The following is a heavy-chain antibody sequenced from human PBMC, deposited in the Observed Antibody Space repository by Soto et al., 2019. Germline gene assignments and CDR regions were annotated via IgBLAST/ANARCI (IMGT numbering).Heavy chain of an antibody. CDR1: GFTFSSYS. J-gene: IGHJ4*02. CDR3: ARDNYDSSGRDPASDY. Sequence: EVQLVESGGGLVKPGGSLRLSCAASGFTFSSYSMNWVRQAPGKGLEWVSSISSSSSYIYYADSVKGRFTISRDNAKNSLYLQMNSLRAEDTAVYYCARDNYDSSGRDPASDYWGQGTLVTVSS. D-gene: IGHD3-22*01. V-gene: IGHV3-21*01. CDR2: ISSSSSYI.